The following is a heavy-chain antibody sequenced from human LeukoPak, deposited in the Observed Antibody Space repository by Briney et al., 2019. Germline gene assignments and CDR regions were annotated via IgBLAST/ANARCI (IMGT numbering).Heavy chain of an antibody. CDR1: GFTFISCA. V-gene: IGHV3-23*01. J-gene: IGHJ4*02. CDR2: ISGTGGTT. D-gene: IGHD2-2*01. Sequence: GSLRLSCVGSGFTFISCAMIWVRQTPGKGLEWVSVISGTGGTTYDADSVKGRFTISRDNSKNTLYLQMNSLRAEDTAVYYCASLGYCSSTSCYAGEFGYWGQGTLVTVSS. CDR3: ASLGYCSSTSCYAGEFGY.